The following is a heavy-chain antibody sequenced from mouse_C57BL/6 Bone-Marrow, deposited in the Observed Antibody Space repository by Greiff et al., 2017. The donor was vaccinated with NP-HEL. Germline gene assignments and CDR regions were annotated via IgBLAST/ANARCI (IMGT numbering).Heavy chain of an antibody. Sequence: EVKLVESGGGLVQPKGSLKLSCAASGFTFNTYAMHWVRQAPGKGLEWVARLRSKSSNYATYYADSVKDSLTISRDDSQRMPYLQMNNHKTEDTAMDYFVRDFIYDDDWYIDVGGTGTTGTVSS. CDR2: LRSKSSNYAT. CDR1: GFTFNTYA. CDR3: VRDFIYDDDWYIDV. J-gene: IGHJ1*03. V-gene: IGHV10-3*01. D-gene: IGHD2-4*01.